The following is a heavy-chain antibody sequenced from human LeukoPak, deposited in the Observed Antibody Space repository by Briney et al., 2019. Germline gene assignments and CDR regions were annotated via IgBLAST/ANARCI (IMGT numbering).Heavy chain of an antibody. D-gene: IGHD6-13*01. CDR1: GGSISSYY. J-gene: IGHJ4*02. V-gene: IGHV4-59*08. CDR3: ARRGRGSSWYDY. Sequence: SETLSLTCTVSGGSISSYYWSWIRQPPGKGLEWIGYIYYSGSTNYNPSLKSRVTISVDTSENQFSLKLSSVTAADTAVYYCARRGRGSSWYDYWGQGTLVTVSS. CDR2: IYYSGST.